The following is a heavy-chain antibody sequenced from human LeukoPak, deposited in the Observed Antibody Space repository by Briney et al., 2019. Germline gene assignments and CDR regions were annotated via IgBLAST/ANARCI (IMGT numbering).Heavy chain of an antibody. CDR3: ARQDYDNGDY. CDR2: IYYSGST. J-gene: IGHJ4*02. CDR1: GGSISSSSYF. V-gene: IGHV4-39*01. D-gene: IGHD3-16*01. Sequence: SATLSLTCTVSGGSISSSSYFWGWIRQPPGKGLEWIGSIYYSGSTYYNPSLKSRLTMSVDTSKNQFSLKLSSVTAADTAVYYCARQDYDNGDYWGQGTLVTVSS.